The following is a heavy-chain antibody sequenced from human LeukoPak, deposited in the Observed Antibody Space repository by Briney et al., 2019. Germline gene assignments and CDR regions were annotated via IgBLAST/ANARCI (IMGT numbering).Heavy chain of an antibody. V-gene: IGHV3-7*01. Sequence: GGSLRLSCAPSGFTFRGYWMSWVRQAPGKGLEWVANINQHGSQKFYEDSVKGRFTISRDNAENSLYLQMNSLRAEDTAVYYCTKGFQGDYKYHMDVWGKGTSVTVSS. J-gene: IGHJ6*03. CDR2: INQHGSQK. D-gene: IGHD1-26*01. CDR3: TKGFQGDYKYHMDV. CDR1: GFTFRGYW.